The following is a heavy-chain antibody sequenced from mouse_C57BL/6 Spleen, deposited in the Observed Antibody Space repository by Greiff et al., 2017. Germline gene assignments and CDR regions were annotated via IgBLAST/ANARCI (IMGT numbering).Heavy chain of an antibody. D-gene: IGHD1-1*01. V-gene: IGHV1-54*01. CDR3: ATKALHYGSSYDY. CDR1: GYAFTNYL. J-gene: IGHJ2*01. Sequence: QVQLQQSGAELVRPGTSVKVSCKASGYAFTNYLIDWVKQRPGQGLEWIGVINPGSGGTNYTEKFKGKATLTADKSSSNAYMQLSSLTSEDSAVYFCATKALHYGSSYDYWGQGTTLTVSS. CDR2: INPGSGGT.